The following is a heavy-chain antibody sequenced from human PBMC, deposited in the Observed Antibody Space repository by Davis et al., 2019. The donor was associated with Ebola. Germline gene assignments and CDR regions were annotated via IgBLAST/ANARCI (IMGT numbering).Heavy chain of an antibody. CDR1: GYTLAELS. D-gene: IGHD6-13*01. CDR2: FVPEDAET. Sequence: ASVKVFCKVSGYTLAELSMHWVRQAPGKGLEWMGGFVPEDAETIYAQKLQGRVTMTEDPSTNTAYMELSSLRSEDTAVYYCASLYSSTWYDADYWGQGTLVTVSS. CDR3: ASLYSSTWYDADY. V-gene: IGHV1-24*01. J-gene: IGHJ4*02.